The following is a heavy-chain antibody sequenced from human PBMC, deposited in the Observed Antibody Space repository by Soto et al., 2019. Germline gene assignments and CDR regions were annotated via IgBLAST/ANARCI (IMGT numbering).Heavy chain of an antibody. D-gene: IGHD4-4*01. V-gene: IGHV4-31*03. CDR2: IYYSGST. J-gene: IGHJ5*02. CDR3: ARKGYSNYYGWFDP. Sequence: TSETLSLTCTVSGGSISSGGYYWSWIRQHPGKGLEWIGYIYYSGSTYYNPSLKSRVTISVDTSKNQFSLKLSSVTAADTAVYYCARKGYSNYYGWFDPWGQGTLVTVSS. CDR1: GGSISSGGYY.